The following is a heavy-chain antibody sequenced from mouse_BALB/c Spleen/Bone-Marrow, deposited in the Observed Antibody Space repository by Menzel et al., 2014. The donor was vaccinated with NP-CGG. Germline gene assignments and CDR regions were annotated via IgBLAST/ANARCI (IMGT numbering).Heavy chain of an antibody. CDR1: GFTFSNYW. D-gene: IGHD2-3*01. V-gene: IGHV6-6*02. CDR3: TRDGYRGYFDY. J-gene: IGHJ2*01. CDR2: IRLKSNSFVT. Sequence: EVKVEESGGGLVQPGGSMNLSCVASGFTFSNYWMNWVRQSPEKGLEWVAEIRLKSNSFVTHYAESVKGRFTISRDDSKSSVYLQMNNLRAEDTGIYYCTRDGYRGYFDYWGQGTTLTVSS.